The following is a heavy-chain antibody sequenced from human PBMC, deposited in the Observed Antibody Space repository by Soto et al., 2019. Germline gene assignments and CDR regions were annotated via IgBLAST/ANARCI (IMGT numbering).Heavy chain of an antibody. J-gene: IGHJ4*02. CDR2: IHYSGST. CDR1: DGSISSYY. V-gene: IGHV4-59*01. CDR3: ARGTGGWYFDY. D-gene: IGHD6-19*01. Sequence: SETLSLTCTVSDGSISSYYWGWIRQPPGKGLEWVGQIHYSGSTNYNPSLKSRVTISVDTSKNQFSLNLRSVTTADTALYFCARGTGGWYFDYWGQGTLVPVYS.